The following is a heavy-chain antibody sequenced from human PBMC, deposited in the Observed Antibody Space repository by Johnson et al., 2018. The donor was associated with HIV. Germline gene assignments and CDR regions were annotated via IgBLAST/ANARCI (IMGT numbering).Heavy chain of an antibody. J-gene: IGHJ3*02. V-gene: IGHV3-30*19. CDR3: AREGNYAAFDI. D-gene: IGHD4-11*01. CDR1: GFTFSSYG. CDR2: IWYDGSNK. Sequence: QVQLVESGGGVVQPGRSLRLSCAASGFTFSSYGMHWVRQAPGKGLEWVAVIWYDGSNKYYADSVKGRFTISRDNSKNTLYLQMNSLRAEDTAVYYCAREGNYAAFDIWGQGTKVTVSS.